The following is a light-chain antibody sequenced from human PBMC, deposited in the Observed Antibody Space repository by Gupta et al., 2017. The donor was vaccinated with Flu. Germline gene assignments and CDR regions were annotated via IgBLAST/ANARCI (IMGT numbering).Light chain of an antibody. CDR2: DVS. CDR3: CSYAGSVYV. V-gene: IGLV2-11*01. CDR1: SSDVGGYNY. Sequence: QSALTQLRSVSGSPGQSVTISCTGTSSDVGGYNYVSWYQQHPGKAPKLMIYDVSKRPSGVPDRFSGSKSGNTASLTISGLQAEDEADYYCCSYAGSVYVFGTGTKVTVL. J-gene: IGLJ1*01.